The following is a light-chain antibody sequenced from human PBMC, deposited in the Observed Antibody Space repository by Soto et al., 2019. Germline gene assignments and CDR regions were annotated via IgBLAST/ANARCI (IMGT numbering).Light chain of an antibody. J-gene: IGKJ1*01. CDR1: QSVSSN. Sequence: EIVLTQSPAPLSVSPGERATLSCRASQSVSSNLAWYQQKPGQAPRLLMFGASTRATNIPARFSGSGSGTDFTRTISRLEPEDFAVYFCQQYGNLLWTFGQGTKVE. CDR2: GAS. CDR3: QQYGNLLWT. V-gene: IGKV3-15*01.